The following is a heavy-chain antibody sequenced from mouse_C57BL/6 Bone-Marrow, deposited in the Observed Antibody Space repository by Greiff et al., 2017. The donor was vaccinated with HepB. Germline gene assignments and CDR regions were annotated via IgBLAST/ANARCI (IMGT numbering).Heavy chain of an antibody. Sequence: VQLQQPGAELVMPGASVKLSCKASGYTFTSYWMHWVKQRPGQGLEWIGEIDPSDSYTSYNQKFKGKSTLTVDKSSSTAYMQLSSLTSEDSAVYYCAREFPYYYGSSYDYAMDYWGQGTSVTVSS. D-gene: IGHD1-1*01. CDR2: IDPSDSYT. J-gene: IGHJ4*01. V-gene: IGHV1-69*01. CDR3: AREFPYYYGSSYDYAMDY. CDR1: GYTFTSYW.